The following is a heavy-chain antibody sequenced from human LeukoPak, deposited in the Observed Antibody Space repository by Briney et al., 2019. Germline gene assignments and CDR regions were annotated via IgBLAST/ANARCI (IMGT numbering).Heavy chain of an antibody. V-gene: IGHV3-30*18. Sequence: GGSLRLSCAASGFTFSSYSMNWVRQAPGKGLEWVAVTSYDESNKYYGDSVKGRFTISRDNSKNTLYLQMNSLRVEDTAVYYCAKGSAYGDYHYYGMDVWGQGTTVTVSS. D-gene: IGHD4-17*01. CDR2: TSYDESNK. J-gene: IGHJ6*02. CDR1: GFTFSSYS. CDR3: AKGSAYGDYHYYGMDV.